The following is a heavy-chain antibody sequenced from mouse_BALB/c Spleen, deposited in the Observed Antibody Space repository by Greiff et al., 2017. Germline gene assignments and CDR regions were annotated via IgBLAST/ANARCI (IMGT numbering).Heavy chain of an antibody. CDR1: GYKFTDYA. V-gene: IGHV1S137*01. CDR2: ISTYYGDA. J-gene: IGHJ2*01. CDR3: ARVLDYFEY. Sequence: QVQLQQSGAELVRPGVSVKISCKGSGYKFTDYAMHWVKQSHAKSLEWIGVISTYYGDASYNQKFKGKATMTVDKSYSTAYMELARLTSEDSAIYYCARVLDYFEYWGQGTTLTVSS. D-gene: IGHD1-1*01.